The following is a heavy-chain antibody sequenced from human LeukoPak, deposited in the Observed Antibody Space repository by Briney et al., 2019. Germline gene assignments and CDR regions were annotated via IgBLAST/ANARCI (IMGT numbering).Heavy chain of an antibody. J-gene: IGHJ4*02. D-gene: IGHD2-2*01. CDR1: GFTFSSYA. CDR2: ISSNGGST. Sequence: GGSLRLSCAASGFTFSSYAMHWVRQAPGKGLEYVSAISSNGGSTYDANSVKGRFTISRDNSKNTLYLQMGSLRAEDMAVYYCARVAGHCSSTSCENDYWGQGTLVTVSS. V-gene: IGHV3-64*01. CDR3: ARVAGHCSSTSCENDY.